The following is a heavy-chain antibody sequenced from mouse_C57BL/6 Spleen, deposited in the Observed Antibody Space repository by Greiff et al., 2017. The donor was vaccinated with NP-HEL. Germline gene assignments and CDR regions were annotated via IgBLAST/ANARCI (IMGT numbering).Heavy chain of an antibody. V-gene: IGHV1-78*01. CDR1: GYTFTDHT. Sequence: VQLQESDAELVKPGASVKISCKVSGYTFTDHTIHWMKQRPEQGLEWIGYIYPRDGSTKYNEKFKGKATLTADKSSSTAYMQLNSLTSEDSAVYFCARPPYYGSRIYWYFDVWGTGTTVTVSS. J-gene: IGHJ1*03. D-gene: IGHD1-1*01. CDR2: IYPRDGST. CDR3: ARPPYYGSRIYWYFDV.